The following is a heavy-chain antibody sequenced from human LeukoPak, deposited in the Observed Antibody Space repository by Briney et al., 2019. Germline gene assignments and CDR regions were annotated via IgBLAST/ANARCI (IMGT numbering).Heavy chain of an antibody. D-gene: IGHD3-16*01. CDR2: IKISNT. CDR3: ARVPDWTYVPDY. Sequence: SDTLSLTCTVCVRSISIDRLYWTWVRQPGGKGLELIGSIKISNTNYNPSLESRVSISLDTSTNQFSLNLRTLTATDAAVYYCARVPDWTYVPDYWGQGTMVTVSS. CDR1: VRSISIDRLY. V-gene: IGHV4-61*02. J-gene: IGHJ4*02.